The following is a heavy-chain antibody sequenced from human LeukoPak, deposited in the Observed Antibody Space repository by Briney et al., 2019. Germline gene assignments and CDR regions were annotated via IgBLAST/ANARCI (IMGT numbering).Heavy chain of an antibody. Sequence: SETLSLTCAVYGGSSSGYYWSWIRQPPGKGLEWTAEVNHGGSANYNPSLRSRVTVYVDTSKNQFSLKLSSVTAADTAVYYCARGGGNVLPYFDPKYYYYMDVWGKGTTVTVSS. CDR3: ARGGGNVLPYFDPKYYYYMDV. D-gene: IGHD3-9*01. J-gene: IGHJ6*03. V-gene: IGHV4-34*01. CDR2: VNHGGSA. CDR1: GGSSSGYY.